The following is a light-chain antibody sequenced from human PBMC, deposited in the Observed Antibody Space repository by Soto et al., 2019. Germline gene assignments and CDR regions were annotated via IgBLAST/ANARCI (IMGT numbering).Light chain of an antibody. CDR1: QSVSSY. CDR2: DAS. V-gene: IGKV3-11*01. CDR3: QQRSNWPPT. J-gene: IGKJ5*01. Sequence: EILLTQSPATLSLSPGERATLSCRASQSVSSYLAWYQQKPGQAPRLLLYDASNRATGIPARFSGSGSGTDFTLTISSLEPEDFAVYYCQQRSNWPPTFGQGTRLEI.